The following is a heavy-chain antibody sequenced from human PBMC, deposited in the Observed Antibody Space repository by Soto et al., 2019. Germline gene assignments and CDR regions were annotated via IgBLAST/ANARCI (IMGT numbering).Heavy chain of an antibody. J-gene: IGHJ4*02. D-gene: IGHD2-2*01. V-gene: IGHV3-23*01. CDR3: AKESTRENIVVVPAAARGSDY. Sequence: GGSLRLSCAASGFTFSSYAMSWVRQAPGKGLEWVSAISGSGGSTYYADSVKGRFTISRDNSKNTLYLQMNSLRAEDTAVYYCAKESTRENIVVVPAAARGSDYWGQGTLVTVSS. CDR2: ISGSGGST. CDR1: GFTFSSYA.